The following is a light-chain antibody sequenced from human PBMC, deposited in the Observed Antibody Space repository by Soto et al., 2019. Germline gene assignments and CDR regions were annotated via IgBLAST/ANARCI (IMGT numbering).Light chain of an antibody. CDR1: RSDVGGYNF. Sequence: QSALTQPASVSGSPGQSITLSCTGTRSDVGGYNFVTWYQQHPGKVPKLIIYEVSNRPSGVSNRFSGFKSGNTASLTISGLQAEDEADYYCSSHTSYNTGVFGTGTKLTVL. V-gene: IGLV2-14*01. CDR3: SSHTSYNTGV. J-gene: IGLJ1*01. CDR2: EVS.